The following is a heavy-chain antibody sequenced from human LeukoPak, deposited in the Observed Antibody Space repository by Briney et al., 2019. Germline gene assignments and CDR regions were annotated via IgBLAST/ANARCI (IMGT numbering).Heavy chain of an antibody. Sequence: GGSLRLSCEASGLTFSNSWMHWVRQVPGKGLVWVSRMYGDMRDISYADSVKGRFTISRDNAKNTVYLQMNSLRGEDTAVYYCARDLGLRGSTWGQGTLVTVSP. CDR2: MYGDMRDI. J-gene: IGHJ5*02. V-gene: IGHV3-74*01. D-gene: IGHD5-12*01. CDR1: GLTFSNSW. CDR3: ARDLGLRGST.